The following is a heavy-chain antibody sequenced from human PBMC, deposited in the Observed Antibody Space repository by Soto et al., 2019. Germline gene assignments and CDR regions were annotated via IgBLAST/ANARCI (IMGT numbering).Heavy chain of an antibody. CDR2: ISAYNGNT. CDR3: AGVGLREVRGAKTYGMDV. D-gene: IGHD3-10*01. J-gene: IGHJ6*02. V-gene: IGHV1-18*01. Sequence: QVQLVQSGAEVKKPGASVKVSCKASGYTFTSYGISWVRQAPGQGLEWMGWISAYNGNTNYAQKLQGRVTMTTDTSTSTAYMELRSLRSDDTAVYYCAGVGLREVRGAKTYGMDVWGQGTTVTVSS. CDR1: GYTFTSYG.